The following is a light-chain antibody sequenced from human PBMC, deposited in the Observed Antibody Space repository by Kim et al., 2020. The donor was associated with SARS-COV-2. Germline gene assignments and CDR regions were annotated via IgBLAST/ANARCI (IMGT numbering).Light chain of an antibody. Sequence: VSPGQTASITCSGDKLGDKYASWYQQKQGQSPVLVLYQDSKRPSGIPERFSGSNSGNTATLTISGTQAMDEADYYCQAWDISIWVFGGGTKLTVL. CDR1: KLGDKY. J-gene: IGLJ3*02. CDR2: QDS. CDR3: QAWDISIWV. V-gene: IGLV3-1*01.